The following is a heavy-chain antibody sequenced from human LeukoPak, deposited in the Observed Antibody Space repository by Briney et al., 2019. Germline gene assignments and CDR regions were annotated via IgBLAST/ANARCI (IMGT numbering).Heavy chain of an antibody. CDR3: TRGRAAGD. CDR1: GYTFTNND. J-gene: IGHJ4*02. Sequence: ASVKVSCKASGYTFTNNDINWVRQATGQGLEWMGWVSPDSGDTGYAPNFRGRVTMTTDTSINTAYMELTSLTSEDTAIYSCTRGRAAGDWGQGTLVTVSS. V-gene: IGHV1-8*01. CDR2: VSPDSGDT. D-gene: IGHD6-19*01.